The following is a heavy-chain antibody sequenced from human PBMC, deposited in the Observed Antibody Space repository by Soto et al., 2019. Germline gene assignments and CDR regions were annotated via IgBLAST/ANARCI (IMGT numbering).Heavy chain of an antibody. CDR3: AREAGDTAMVSNYYYYGMDV. Sequence: GGSLRLSXAASGFTFSSYEMNWVRQAPGKGLEWVSYISSSGSTIYYADSVKGRFTISRDNAKNSLYLQMNSLRAEDTAVYYCAREAGDTAMVSNYYYYGMDVWGQGTTVTVSS. V-gene: IGHV3-48*03. CDR2: ISSSGSTI. D-gene: IGHD5-18*01. J-gene: IGHJ6*02. CDR1: GFTFSSYE.